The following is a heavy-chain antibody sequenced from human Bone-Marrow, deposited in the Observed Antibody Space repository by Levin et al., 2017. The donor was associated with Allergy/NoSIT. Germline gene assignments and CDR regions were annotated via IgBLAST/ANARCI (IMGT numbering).Heavy chain of an antibody. V-gene: IGHV3-74*01. D-gene: IGHD3-10*01. CDR2: IKSDGSNI. CDR3: TGERSTGSGY. Sequence: GESLKISCAASGLTFSSSWMHWVRQAPGKGLEWVSRIKSDGSNIKYADSVKGRFTISRDSAKTTLYLAMNSLRAEDTAMYYCTGERSTGSGYWGQGTLVTVSA. CDR1: GLTFSSSW. J-gene: IGHJ4*02.